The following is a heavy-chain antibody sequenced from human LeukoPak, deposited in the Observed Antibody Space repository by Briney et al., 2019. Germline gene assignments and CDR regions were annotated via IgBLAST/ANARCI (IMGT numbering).Heavy chain of an antibody. CDR3: ARGAGTEVWYYFDY. V-gene: IGHV3-30-3*01. CDR2: ISYDGSNK. D-gene: IGHD1-14*01. J-gene: IGHJ4*02. Sequence: GGSLRLSCAASGFTFSSYAMHWVRQAPGKGLEWVAVISYDGSNKYYADSVKGRFTISRDNSKNTLYLQMNSLIAEDTAVYYCARGAGTEVWYYFDYWGQGTLVTVSS. CDR1: GFTFSSYA.